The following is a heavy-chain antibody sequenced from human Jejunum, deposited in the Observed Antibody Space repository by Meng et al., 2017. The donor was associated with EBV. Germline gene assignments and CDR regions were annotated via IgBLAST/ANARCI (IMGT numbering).Heavy chain of an antibody. J-gene: IGHJ4*02. V-gene: IGHV4-4*02. CDR3: ARASSERLLDY. CDR1: TDFISSYEW. CDR2: INQVGST. D-gene: IGHD1-14*01. Sequence: QGHRQAPGPGLVKPSGTLSLTCAVSTDFISSYEWWSWVRQPPGKGLEWLGEINQVGSTYYNPSLKSRVTISIDTSKRQFSLRLNSMTAADTAVYYCARASSERLLDYWGQGTLVTVFS.